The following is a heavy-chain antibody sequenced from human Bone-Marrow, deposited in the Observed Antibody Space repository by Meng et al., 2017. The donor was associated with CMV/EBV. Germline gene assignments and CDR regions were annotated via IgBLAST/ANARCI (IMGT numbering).Heavy chain of an antibody. Sequence: ISSCYWSWIRQPAGKGLEWIGRIYTSGSTNYNPSLKSRATMSVDTSKNQFSLKLSSVTAADTAVYYCARESLWGYHDSSGYYFWGFDYWGQGTLVTVSS. D-gene: IGHD3-22*01. V-gene: IGHV4-4*07. CDR2: IYTSGST. CDR3: ARESLWGYHDSSGYYFWGFDY. CDR1: ISSCY. J-gene: IGHJ4*02.